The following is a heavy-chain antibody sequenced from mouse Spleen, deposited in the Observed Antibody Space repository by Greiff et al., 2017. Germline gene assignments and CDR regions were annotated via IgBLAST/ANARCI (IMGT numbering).Heavy chain of an antibody. J-gene: IGHJ2*01. CDR3: ARQRDGPYYFDY. CDR1: GFTFSSYG. Sequence: EVMLVESGGDLVKPGGSLKLSCAASGFTFSSYGMSWVRQTPNKRLEWVATISSGGSYTYYPDSVKGRFTISRDNAKNTLYLQMSSLKSEDTAMYYCARQRDGPYYFDYWGQGTTLTVSS. CDR2: ISSGGSYT. D-gene: IGHD2-3*01. V-gene: IGHV5-6*01.